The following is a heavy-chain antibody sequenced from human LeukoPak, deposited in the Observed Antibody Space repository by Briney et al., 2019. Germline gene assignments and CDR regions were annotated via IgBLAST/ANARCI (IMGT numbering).Heavy chain of an antibody. CDR1: GFTFDDYA. Sequence: GGSLRLSCAVSGFTFDDYAMHWVRQVPGKGLEWVSGINWNSDSIGYAVRGRFTISRDNAKNPLYLQMNSLRVEDTALYYCVTNGGGDSGYGNFDYWGQGTLVTVSS. D-gene: IGHD5-12*01. CDR2: INWNSDSI. J-gene: IGHJ4*02. CDR3: VTNGGGDSGYGNFDY. V-gene: IGHV3-9*01.